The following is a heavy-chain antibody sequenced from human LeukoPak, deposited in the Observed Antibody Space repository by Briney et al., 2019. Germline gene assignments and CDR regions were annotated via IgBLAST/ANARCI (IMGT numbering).Heavy chain of an antibody. J-gene: IGHJ4*02. CDR1: GFTFSSYA. V-gene: IGHV3-23*01. CDR2: ISGSGGST. D-gene: IGHD3-10*01. Sequence: GSLRLSCAASGFTFSSYAMSWVRQAPGKGLEWVSAISGSGGSTYYADSVKARFTISRDNSKNTLYLQMNSLRAEDTAVYYCAKAPTRAVRGVINYWGQGTLVTVSS. CDR3: AKAPTRAVRGVINY.